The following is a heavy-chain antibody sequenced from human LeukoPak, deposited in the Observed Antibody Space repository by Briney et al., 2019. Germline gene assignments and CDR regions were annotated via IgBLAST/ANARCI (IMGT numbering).Heavy chain of an antibody. CDR1: GCSFSDYH. J-gene: IGHJ4*02. D-gene: IGHD4-17*01. CDR2: TSSSGNTI. Sequence: GALRLSCAASGCSFSDYHMSWIRQAPGKGLEWISYTSSSGNTINDAESVRGRFTISRDNSKNTLYLQMNSLRAEDTAVYYCAKVVGLRYPFDYWGQGTLVTVSS. V-gene: IGHV3-11*01. CDR3: AKVVGLRYPFDY.